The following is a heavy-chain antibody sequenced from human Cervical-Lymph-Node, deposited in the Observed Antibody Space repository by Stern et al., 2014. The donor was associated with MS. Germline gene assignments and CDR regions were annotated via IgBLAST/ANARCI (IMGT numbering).Heavy chain of an antibody. D-gene: IGHD1-1*01. CDR3: ARLSFSRGIY. CDR1: GGSVSTRNYY. Sequence: QLQLQESGPGLVKPSETLSLTCAVSGGSVSTRNYYWGWIRQPPGKGLQWIASIYYSGSTYYNPSLESRVNISVDPSENQSSLRLNSWTAADTAVYYCARLSFSRGIYWGQGTLVTVSS. CDR2: IYYSGST. V-gene: IGHV4-39*01. J-gene: IGHJ4*02.